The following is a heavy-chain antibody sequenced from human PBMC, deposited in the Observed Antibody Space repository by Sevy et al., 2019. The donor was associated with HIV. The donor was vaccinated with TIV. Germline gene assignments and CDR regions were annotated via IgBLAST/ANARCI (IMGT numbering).Heavy chain of an antibody. Sequence: SETLSLTCAVYGGSFSGYYWSWIRQPPGKGLEWIGEINHSGSTNYNPSLKSRVTISVDTSKNHFSLKLTSVTAADTAVYYCARGDWNYVEAFDIWGQWTMVTVSS. J-gene: IGHJ3*02. D-gene: IGHD1-7*01. CDR2: INHSGST. CDR3: ARGDWNYVEAFDI. CDR1: GGSFSGYY. V-gene: IGHV4-34*01.